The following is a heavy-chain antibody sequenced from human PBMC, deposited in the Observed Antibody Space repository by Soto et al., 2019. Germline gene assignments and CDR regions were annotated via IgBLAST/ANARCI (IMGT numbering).Heavy chain of an antibody. D-gene: IGHD6-6*01. Sequence: WARRPSCGASGFTFSSYSMHWVRQAPGNGLEWVAVISYDGSNKYYADSVKGRFTTSRDNSKTTLYLQMNRLRAEDTAVYYCAKVPYSSSSVYYCYYGMDVWGQGTTVTVSS. CDR3: AKVPYSSSSVYYCYYGMDV. CDR1: GFTFSSYS. CDR2: ISYDGSNK. J-gene: IGHJ6*02. V-gene: IGHV3-30*18.